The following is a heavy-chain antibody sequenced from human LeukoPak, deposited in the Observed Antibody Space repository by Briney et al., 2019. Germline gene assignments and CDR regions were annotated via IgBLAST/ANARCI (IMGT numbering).Heavy chain of an antibody. J-gene: IGHJ2*01. CDR3: ARGSGSYWDGPNWYFDL. CDR2: IYSGDST. D-gene: IGHD1-26*01. V-gene: IGHV3-66*01. Sequence: PGGSLRLSCAASGFTVSSNYMSWVRQAPGKGLEWVSVIYSGDSTYYADSVKDRFTISRDNFKNTLYLQMNSLRAEDTAVYYCARGSGSYWDGPNWYFDLWGRGTLVTVSS. CDR1: GFTVSSNY.